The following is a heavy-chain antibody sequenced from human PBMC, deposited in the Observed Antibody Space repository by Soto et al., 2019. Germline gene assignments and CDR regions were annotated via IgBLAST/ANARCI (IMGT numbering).Heavy chain of an antibody. V-gene: IGHV3-21*01. CDR3: ARCGTVVGGDYYYYYMDV. Sequence: EVQLVESGGGLVKPGGSLRLSCAASGFTFSSYSMNWVRQAPGKGLEWVSSISSSSSYIYYADSVKGRFTISRDNAKNSLYLQMNSLRAEDTAVYYCARCGTVVGGDYYYYYMDVWGKGTTVTVSS. D-gene: IGHD3-16*01. J-gene: IGHJ6*03. CDR1: GFTFSSYS. CDR2: ISSSSSYI.